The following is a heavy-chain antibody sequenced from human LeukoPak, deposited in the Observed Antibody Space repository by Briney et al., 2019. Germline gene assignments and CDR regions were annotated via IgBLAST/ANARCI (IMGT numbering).Heavy chain of an antibody. J-gene: IGHJ3*02. D-gene: IGHD1-7*01. Sequence: SETLSLTCTVSGGSISSYYWSWIRQPAGKGLEWIGRIYTSGSTNYNPSLKSRVTMSVDTSKNQFSLKLSSVTAADTAVYYCARDKRTTENWNYWGHAFDIWGQGTMVTVSS. CDR2: IYTSGST. CDR1: GGSISSYY. V-gene: IGHV4-4*07. CDR3: ARDKRTTENWNYWGHAFDI.